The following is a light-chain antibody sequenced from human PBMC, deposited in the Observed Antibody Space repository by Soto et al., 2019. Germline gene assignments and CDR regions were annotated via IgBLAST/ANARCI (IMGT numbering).Light chain of an antibody. CDR3: CSYAGSSTYV. CDR1: SSNIGAGYD. Sequence: QSVLTQPPSVSGAPGQRVTISCSGSSSNIGAGYDVHWYHQIPGTAPKLLISGNSNRPSGVPARFSGSKSGTSASLAITGLQAEDEADYYCCSYAGSSTYVFGTGTKLTVL. CDR2: GNS. J-gene: IGLJ1*01. V-gene: IGLV1-40*01.